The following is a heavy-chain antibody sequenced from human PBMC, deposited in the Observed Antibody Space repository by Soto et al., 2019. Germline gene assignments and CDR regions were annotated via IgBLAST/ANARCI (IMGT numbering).Heavy chain of an antibody. CDR1: GGTFSSYA. Sequence: SVKVSCKASGGTFSSYAISWVRQAPGQGLEWMGGIIPIFGTANYAQKFQGRVTITADKSTSTAYMELSSLRSEDTAVYYCARDGVRDSSGYYALNYYYGMDVWGQGTTVTVSS. CDR3: ARDGVRDSSGYYALNYYYGMDV. D-gene: IGHD3-22*01. J-gene: IGHJ6*02. V-gene: IGHV1-69*06. CDR2: IIPIFGTA.